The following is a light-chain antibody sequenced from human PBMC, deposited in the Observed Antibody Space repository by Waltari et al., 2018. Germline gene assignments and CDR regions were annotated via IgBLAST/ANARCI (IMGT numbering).Light chain of an antibody. J-gene: IGKJ1*01. Sequence: IQMTQSPSSLSASVGDTGTVTCRASQNIRTHLNWYQQKPTTAPKLLIYAPSTLHRGVPSRFSGSGSETDFTLTVTNLQPDDFAIYFCQQSFSSPWTFGQGTRV. CDR3: QQSFSSPWT. CDR2: APS. CDR1: QNIRTH. V-gene: IGKV1-39*01.